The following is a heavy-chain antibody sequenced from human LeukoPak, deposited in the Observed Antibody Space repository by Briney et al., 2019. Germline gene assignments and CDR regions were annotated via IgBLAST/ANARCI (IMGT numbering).Heavy chain of an antibody. CDR2: ISCNSGSK. D-gene: IGHD3-9*01. CDR3: AKDTDYYAGLDA. V-gene: IGHV3-9*01. CDR1: GFIFNDFG. Sequence: GRSLRLSCTASGFIFNDFGLHWVRQGPGKGLEWVSGISCNSGSKGYADSVKGRFTTSRDNAKNALYLEMNSLRTEDTALYYCAKDTDYYAGLDAWGQGTTVTVSS. J-gene: IGHJ6*02.